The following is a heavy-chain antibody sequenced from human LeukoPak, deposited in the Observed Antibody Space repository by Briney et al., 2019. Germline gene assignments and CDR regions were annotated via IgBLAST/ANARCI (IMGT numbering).Heavy chain of an antibody. CDR1: DSTFSSYW. D-gene: IGHD3-22*01. Sequence: GGPLKPPWPAFDSTFSSYWMSWAGKPQGKGREWVANIKEDGSAKYYADSVKGRFTLSRDNAKNSLYLQMNSLRAEDTAVYYCARTRSGYPFESWGQGTLVTVSS. CDR2: IKEDGSAK. V-gene: IGHV3-7*05. CDR3: ARTRSGYPFES. J-gene: IGHJ4*02.